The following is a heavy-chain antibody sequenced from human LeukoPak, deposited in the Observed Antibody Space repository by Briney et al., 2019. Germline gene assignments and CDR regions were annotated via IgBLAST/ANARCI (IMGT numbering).Heavy chain of an antibody. CDR2: ISYDGSNK. CDR3: AKVQGGFCSGGSCFLDC. D-gene: IGHD2-15*01. Sequence: GRSLRLSCAASGFTFSSYAMHWVRQAPGKGLEWVAVISYDGSNKYCADSVKGRFTISRDNSKNTLYLQMNSLRAEDTAVYYCAKVQGGFCSGGSCFLDCWGQGTLVTASS. CDR1: GFTFSSYA. V-gene: IGHV3-30-3*01. J-gene: IGHJ4*02.